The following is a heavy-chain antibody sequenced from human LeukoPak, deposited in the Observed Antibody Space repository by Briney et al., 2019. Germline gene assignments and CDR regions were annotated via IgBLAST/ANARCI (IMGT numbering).Heavy chain of an antibody. CDR1: GGTYSSYA. Sequence: GASVKVSCKASGGTYSSYAISWVRQAPGQGLEWMGGIIPIFGTANYAQKFQGRVTITADESTSTAYMELSSLRSEDTAVYYRARAKRWLQPSFDYWGQGTLVTVSS. D-gene: IGHD5-24*01. V-gene: IGHV1-69*13. CDR3: ARAKRWLQPSFDY. CDR2: IIPIFGTA. J-gene: IGHJ4*02.